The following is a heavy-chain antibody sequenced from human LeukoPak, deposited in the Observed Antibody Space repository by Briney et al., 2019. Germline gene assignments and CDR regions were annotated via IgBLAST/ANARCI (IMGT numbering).Heavy chain of an antibody. J-gene: IGHJ4*02. CDR3: ARRRGYSYGPFDY. Sequence: PSETLSLTCAAYGGSFSGYYWSWIRQPPGKGLEWIGEINHSGSTNYNPSLKSRVTISVDTSKNQFSLKLSSVTAADTAVYYCARRRGYSYGPFDYWGQGTLVTVSS. D-gene: IGHD5-18*01. V-gene: IGHV4-34*01. CDR2: INHSGST. CDR1: GGSFSGYY.